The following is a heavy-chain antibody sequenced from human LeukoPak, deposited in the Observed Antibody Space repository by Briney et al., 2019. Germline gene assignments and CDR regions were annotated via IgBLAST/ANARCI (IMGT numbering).Heavy chain of an antibody. CDR2: IYSSGSS. V-gene: IGHV4-30-4*07. Sequence: SQTLSLTCTVSGGSIISTAYSWTWIRQPPGKGLEWIGYIYSSGSSYYSPSLKSRVTISVDTSKNQFSVKLSSVTAADTAVYYCASGPRSVVVITTSFDYWGQGTLVTVSS. D-gene: IGHD3-22*01. J-gene: IGHJ4*02. CDR3: ASGPRSVVVITTSFDY. CDR1: GGSIISTAYS.